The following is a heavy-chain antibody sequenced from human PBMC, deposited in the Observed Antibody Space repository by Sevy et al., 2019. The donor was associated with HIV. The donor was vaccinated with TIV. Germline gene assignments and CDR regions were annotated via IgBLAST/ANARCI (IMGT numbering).Heavy chain of an antibody. J-gene: IGHJ4*02. D-gene: IGHD6-13*01. Sequence: GGSLRLSCTASGFTFGDYAMSWFRQAPGKGLEWVGFIRSKAYGGTTEYAASVKGRFTISRDDSKSIAYLQMNSLKTEDTVVYYCTRAVDSSSWYYFDYWGQGTLVTVSS. CDR3: TRAVDSSSWYYFDY. CDR1: GFTFGDYA. CDR2: IRSKAYGGTT. V-gene: IGHV3-49*03.